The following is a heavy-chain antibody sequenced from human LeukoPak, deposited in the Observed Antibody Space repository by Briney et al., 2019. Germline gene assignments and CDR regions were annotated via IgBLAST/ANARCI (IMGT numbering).Heavy chain of an antibody. D-gene: IGHD4-11*01. CDR3: ARHSSMTTVTIRP. J-gene: IGHJ5*02. Sequence: SETLSLTCTVSGGSISSSSYYWGWIRQPPGKGLEWIGSIWIGSIYHSGSTYYSPSLKSRVTISVDTSKNQFSLKLSSVTAADTAVYYCARHSSMTTVTIRPWGQGTLVTVSS. CDR2: IYHSGST. CDR1: GGSISSSSYY. V-gene: IGHV4-39*01.